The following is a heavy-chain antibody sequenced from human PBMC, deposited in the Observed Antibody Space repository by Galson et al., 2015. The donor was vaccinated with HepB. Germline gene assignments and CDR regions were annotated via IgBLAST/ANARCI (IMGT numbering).Heavy chain of an antibody. Sequence: SLRLSCAASGFTFSDYYMSWIRQAPGKGPEWISYSSTTKSRYSSSSYTYYADSVKGRFTISRDNSKSTVYLQMNSLTVEDTAVYYCAKDPRPSDILTASYYSDSWGQGTLVTVST. CDR1: GFTFSDYY. V-gene: IGHV3-11*03. CDR2: SSTTKSRYSSSSYT. D-gene: IGHD3-9*01. CDR3: AKDPRPSDILTASYYSDS. J-gene: IGHJ4*02.